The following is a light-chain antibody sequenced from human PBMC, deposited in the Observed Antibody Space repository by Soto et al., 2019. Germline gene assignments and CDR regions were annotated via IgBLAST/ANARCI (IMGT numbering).Light chain of an antibody. CDR3: QTWGTGIQV. Sequence: QPVLTQSPSASASLGASVKLTCTLSSGHSSYAIAWHQQQPEKGPRYLMKVNYDGSHRKGDGIPDRFSGSSSGAERYLIISSLQSEDEADYYCQTWGTGIQVFGGGTKLTVL. CDR1: SGHSSYA. J-gene: IGLJ2*01. CDR2: VNYDGSH. V-gene: IGLV4-69*01.